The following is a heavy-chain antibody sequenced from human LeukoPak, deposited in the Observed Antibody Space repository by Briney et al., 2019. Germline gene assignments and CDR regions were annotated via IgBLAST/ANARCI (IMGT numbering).Heavy chain of an antibody. CDR3: ATYRAIFGVVINWFDP. CDR1: AGSISSDSYY. D-gene: IGHD3-3*01. Sequence: SETLSLTCTVSAGSISSDSYYWGWIRQPPGKELEWIGTIYHSGSTYYNPSLKSRVTISVDTSKNQFSLKVNSVTAADTAVYYCATYRAIFGVVINWFDPWGQGTLVTVSS. CDR2: IYHSGST. J-gene: IGHJ5*02. V-gene: IGHV4-39*07.